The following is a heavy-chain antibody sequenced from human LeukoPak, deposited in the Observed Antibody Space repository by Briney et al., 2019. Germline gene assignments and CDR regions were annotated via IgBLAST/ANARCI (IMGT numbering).Heavy chain of an antibody. D-gene: IGHD1-26*01. V-gene: IGHV4-31*03. CDR1: GGSISSGGYY. Sequence: SETLSLTCTVSGGSISSGGYYWSWIRQHPGMGLEWIGYIYYSGSTYYNPSLKSRVTISVDTSKNQFSLKLSSVTAADTAVYYCARAVGATLFTFDYWGQGTLVTVSS. CDR2: IYYSGST. J-gene: IGHJ4*02. CDR3: ARAVGATLFTFDY.